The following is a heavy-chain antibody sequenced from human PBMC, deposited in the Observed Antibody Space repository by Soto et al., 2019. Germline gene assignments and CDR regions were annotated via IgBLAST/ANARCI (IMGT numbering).Heavy chain of an antibody. CDR3: ARETMVWGINTGLDV. J-gene: IGHJ6*02. V-gene: IGHV3-53*01. CDR1: GFSVSSNY. Sequence: EAQLVESGGGLIQPGGSLRLSCAASGFSVSSNYMSWVRQAPGQGLEWVSVIYIGGSIYYADSVKDRFTISRDNSKNTRYLQMNSRRVEDTAVYVCARETMVWGINTGLDVWGQGTTVTVSS. D-gene: IGHD3-10*01. CDR2: IYIGGSI.